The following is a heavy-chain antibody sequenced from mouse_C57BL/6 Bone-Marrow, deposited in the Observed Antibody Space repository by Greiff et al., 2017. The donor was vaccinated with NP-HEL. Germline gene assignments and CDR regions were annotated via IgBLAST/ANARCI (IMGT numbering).Heavy chain of an antibody. Sequence: VQLQQSGPELVKPGASVKIPCKASGYTFTDYNMDWVKQSHGKSLEWIGDINPNNGGTIYNQKFKGKATLTVDKSSSTAYLELRSLTSEDTAVYYCARGRYVDVWGTGTTVTVSS. J-gene: IGHJ1*03. CDR3: ARGRYVDV. CDR2: INPNNGGT. CDR1: GYTFTDYN. V-gene: IGHV1-18*01.